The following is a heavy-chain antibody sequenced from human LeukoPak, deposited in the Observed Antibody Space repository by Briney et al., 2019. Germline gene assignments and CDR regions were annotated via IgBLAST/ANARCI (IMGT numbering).Heavy chain of an antibody. CDR1: GFTFSTYW. D-gene: IGHD4-23*01. CDR3: ARDSGGNDY. V-gene: IGHV3-7*01. J-gene: IGHJ4*02. Sequence: GGSLRLSCAASGFTFSTYWMSWVRQAPGKGLGWVANIKQDGSEKYYVDSVKGRFTISRDNAKNSLYLQMNSLRAEDTAMYYCARDSGGNDYWGQGTLVTVSS. CDR2: IKQDGSEK.